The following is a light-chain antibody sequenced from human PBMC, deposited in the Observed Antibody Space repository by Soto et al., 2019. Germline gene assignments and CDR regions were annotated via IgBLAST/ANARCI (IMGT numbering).Light chain of an antibody. Sequence: EIVMTQSPATLSVSPGESATLSCRASQSVSIDVAWYQQTPGQAPRLLIYGASTRATGVPVTFSGSASGTAFTLSIRSLQSEDYAIYYWQQSKKWPLTFGQGNQVEIK. CDR2: GAS. CDR3: QQSKKWPLT. J-gene: IGKJ1*01. V-gene: IGKV3-15*01. CDR1: QSVSID.